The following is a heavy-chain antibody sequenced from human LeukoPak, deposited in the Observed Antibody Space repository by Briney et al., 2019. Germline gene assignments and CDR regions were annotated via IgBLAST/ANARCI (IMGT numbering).Heavy chain of an antibody. V-gene: IGHV3-48*03. CDR2: ISSSGTTT. CDR1: GFSFSVYE. J-gene: IGHJ4*02. D-gene: IGHD5-12*01. CDR3: TTPTVATNFDY. Sequence: GGSLRLSCAASGFSFSVYEMHWVRQAPGKGPEWISDISSSGTTTYYADSVKGRFTISRDNAKNSLYLQMNSLRAEDTAVYYCTTPTVATNFDYWGQGTLVTVSS.